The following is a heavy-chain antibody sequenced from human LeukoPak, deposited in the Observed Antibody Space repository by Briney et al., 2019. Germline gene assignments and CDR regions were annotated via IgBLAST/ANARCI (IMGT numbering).Heavy chain of an antibody. CDR1: GGTFSSYA. D-gene: IGHD2-2*01. CDR2: IIPIFGTA. Sequence: GASVKVSCKASGGTFSSYAISWVRQAPGQGLEWMGGIIPIFGTANYAQKFQGRVTITADESTSTAYMELSSLRSEDTAVYYCARWSAAKDPSFDYWGQGTLVTVSS. V-gene: IGHV1-69*13. J-gene: IGHJ4*02. CDR3: ARWSAAKDPSFDY.